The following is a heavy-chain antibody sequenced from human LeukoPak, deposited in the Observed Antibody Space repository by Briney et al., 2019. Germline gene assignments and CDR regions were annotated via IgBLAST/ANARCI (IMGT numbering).Heavy chain of an antibody. CDR2: ISSSSSYI. CDR1: GFTFSSYS. V-gene: IGHV3-21*01. CDR3: ARGSIAVAGTEGY. J-gene: IGHJ4*02. D-gene: IGHD6-19*01. Sequence: GGSLRLSCAASGFTFSSYSMNWVRQAPGKGLEWVSSISSSSSYIYYADSVKGRFTISRDNAKNSLYLQMNSLRAEDTAVYYCARGSIAVAGTEGYWGQGTLVTVSS.